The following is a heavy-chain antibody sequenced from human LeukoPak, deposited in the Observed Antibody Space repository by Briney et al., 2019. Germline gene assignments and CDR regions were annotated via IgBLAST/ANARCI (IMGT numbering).Heavy chain of an antibody. Sequence: PGGSLRLSCAASGFSVSSNYMSWVRQAPGKGLEWVSVIYTGGPTFYADSVKGQFTISRDNSKNMLYLQMNNLRDEDTAVYYCARTPGITIVRGLDYWGQGTLVTVSS. CDR3: ARTPGITIVRGLDY. D-gene: IGHD3-10*01. CDR1: GFSVSSNY. CDR2: IYTGGPT. V-gene: IGHV3-53*01. J-gene: IGHJ4*02.